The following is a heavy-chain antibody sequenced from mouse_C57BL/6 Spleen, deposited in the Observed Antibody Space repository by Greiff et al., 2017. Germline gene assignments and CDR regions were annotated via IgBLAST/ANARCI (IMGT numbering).Heavy chain of an antibody. J-gene: IGHJ3*01. D-gene: IGHD1-1*01. V-gene: IGHV8-12*01. CDR1: GFSLSTSGMG. CDR2: IYWDDHK. CDR3: SRSHYYDSAFAY. Sequence: QVTLKESGPGILQSSQTLSLTCSFSGFSLSTSGMGVSWIRQPSGKGLAGLAHIYWDDHKHYNPSLKSRLTISKDTSRNQVFLKITSVDTADTATYYGSRSHYYDSAFAYWGHGTLVTVSA.